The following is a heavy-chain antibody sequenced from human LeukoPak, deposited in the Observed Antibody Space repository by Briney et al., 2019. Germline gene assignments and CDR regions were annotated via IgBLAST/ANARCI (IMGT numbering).Heavy chain of an antibody. D-gene: IGHD6-25*01. V-gene: IGHV4-61*02. J-gene: IGHJ4*02. Sequence: PSETLSLTCTVSGDSINSNNYYWSWIRQPAGKGLEWIGRIYSSGRTNYNPSLKSRVTISLDTSRNQFSLRLSSVTAADTAVYSCARKNIPSPRIRYSSDWNGRAFDYWGQGTLVTVSS. CDR2: IYSSGRT. CDR3: ARKNIPSPRIRYSSDWNGRAFDY. CDR1: GDSINSNNYY.